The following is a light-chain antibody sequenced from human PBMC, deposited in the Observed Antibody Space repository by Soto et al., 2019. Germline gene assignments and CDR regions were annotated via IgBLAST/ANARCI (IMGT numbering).Light chain of an antibody. CDR2: GAS. CDR3: QQYSDWPPMYT. J-gene: IGKJ2*01. CDR1: QSVGSA. V-gene: IGKV3-15*01. Sequence: EIVMTQSPATLSVSPGERAVLSCRASQSVGSALAWHQQKPGQAPRLLIHGASTRATGVPARFSGSGSGTEFTLTISSLQSEDCAVYYCQQYSDWPPMYTFGQGTKLDIK.